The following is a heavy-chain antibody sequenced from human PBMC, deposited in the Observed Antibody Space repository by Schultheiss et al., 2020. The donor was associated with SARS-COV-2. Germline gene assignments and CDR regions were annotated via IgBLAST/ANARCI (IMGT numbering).Heavy chain of an antibody. CDR3: ARDRNPYYDFWSGYGNRDAFDI. V-gene: IGHV4-34*01. D-gene: IGHD3-3*01. J-gene: IGHJ3*02. CDR1: GGSISSYY. CDR2: INHSGST. Sequence: SETLSLTCTVSGGSISSYYWSWIRQPPGKGLEWIGEINHSGSTNYNPSLKSRVTISVDTSKNQFSLKLSSVTAADTAVYYCARDRNPYYDFWSGYGNRDAFDIWGQGTMVTVSS.